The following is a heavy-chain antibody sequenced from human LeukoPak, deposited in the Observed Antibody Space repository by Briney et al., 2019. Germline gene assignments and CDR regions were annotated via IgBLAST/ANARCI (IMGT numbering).Heavy chain of an antibody. V-gene: IGHV3-23*01. D-gene: IGHD3-22*01. CDR1: GFTFSSYG. CDR3: AKSRTRITMILDY. CDR2: ISGIVGST. Sequence: GGSLRLSCAASGFTFSSYGMSWVRQAPGKGLEWGSAISGIVGSTYYADSVKGRFTISRDNSKNTLYLQMNSLRAEDTAVYYCAKSRTRITMILDYWGQGTLVTVSS. J-gene: IGHJ4*02.